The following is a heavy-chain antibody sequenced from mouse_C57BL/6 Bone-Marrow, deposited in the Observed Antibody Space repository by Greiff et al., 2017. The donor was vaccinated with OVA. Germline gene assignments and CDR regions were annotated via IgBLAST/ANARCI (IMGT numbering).Heavy chain of an antibody. CDR3: ARDRNYYYGSPFAY. CDR1: GYTFTSCG. Sequence: VQLQQSGAELARPGASVKLSCKASGYTFTSCGISWVKQRTGQGLEWIGEIYPRSGNTYYNEKFKGKATLTADKSSSTAYMELRSLTSEDSAVYFCARDRNYYYGSPFAYWGQGTLVTVSA. D-gene: IGHD1-1*01. V-gene: IGHV1-81*01. J-gene: IGHJ3*01. CDR2: IYPRSGNT.